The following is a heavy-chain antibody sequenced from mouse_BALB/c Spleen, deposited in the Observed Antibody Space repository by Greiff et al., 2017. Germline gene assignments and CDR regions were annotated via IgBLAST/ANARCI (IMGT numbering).Heavy chain of an antibody. Sequence: EVKLLESGAELVKPGASVKLSCTASGFNIKDTYMHWVKQRPEQGLEWIGRIDPANGNTKYDPKFQGKATITADTSSNTAYLQLSSLTSEDTAVYYCASGNSFAYWGQGTLVTVSA. CDR3: ASGNSFAY. J-gene: IGHJ3*01. CDR1: GFNIKDTY. V-gene: IGHV14-3*02. CDR2: IDPANGNT. D-gene: IGHD2-1*01.